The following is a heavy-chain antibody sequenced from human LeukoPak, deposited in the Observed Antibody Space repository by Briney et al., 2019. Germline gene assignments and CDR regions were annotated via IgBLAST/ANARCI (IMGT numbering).Heavy chain of an antibody. D-gene: IGHD1-14*01. Sequence: GGSLRLSCVASGFTFSDHYMDWVRQAPGRGLEWVARIRNKANSFTTEYAPSVQGRFTISRDESKNSQYLQMNSLKTEDTAMYYCTRDSTGRPFDFWGQGTMVTVSS. CDR1: GFTFSDHY. CDR2: IRNKANSFTT. J-gene: IGHJ3*01. V-gene: IGHV3-72*01. CDR3: TRDSTGRPFDF.